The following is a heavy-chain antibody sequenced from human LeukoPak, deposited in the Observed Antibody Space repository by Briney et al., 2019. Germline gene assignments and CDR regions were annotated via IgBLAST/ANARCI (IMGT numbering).Heavy chain of an antibody. CDR1: GFTFSSYA. CDR3: ARRADYGDYPYYFDS. V-gene: IGHV3-30*04. D-gene: IGHD4-17*01. J-gene: IGHJ4*02. Sequence: PGGSLRLSCVASGFTFSSYAIHWVRQAPGKGLEWVAVISYDGSNKFYADSVKGRFTISRDNSKNTLYLQMNSLRAEDTAVYYCARRADYGDYPYYFDSWGQGTLVTVSS. CDR2: ISYDGSNK.